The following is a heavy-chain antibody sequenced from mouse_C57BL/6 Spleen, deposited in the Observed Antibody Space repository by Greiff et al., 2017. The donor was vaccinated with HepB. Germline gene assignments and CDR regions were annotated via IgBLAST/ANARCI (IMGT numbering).Heavy chain of an antibody. Sequence: LEESGPELVKPGASVKISCKASGYAFSSSWMNWVKQRPGKGLEWIGRIYPGDGDTNYNGKFKGKATLTADKSSSTAYMQLSSRTSEDSAVYCCARLGYYYAMDYWGQGTSVTVSS. CDR1: GYAFSSSW. J-gene: IGHJ4*01. V-gene: IGHV1-82*01. CDR3: ARLGYYYAMDY. CDR2: IYPGDGDT. D-gene: IGHD4-1*01.